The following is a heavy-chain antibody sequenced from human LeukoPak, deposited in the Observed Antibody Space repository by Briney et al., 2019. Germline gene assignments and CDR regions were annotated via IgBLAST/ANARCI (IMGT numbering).Heavy chain of an antibody. CDR2: ISYDGSNK. D-gene: IGHD2-21*02. CDR3: AREGPWVAYCGGDCSHGAFDI. V-gene: IGHV3-30*01. Sequence: GSLRLSCAASGFTFSSYAMHWARQAPGKGLEWVAVISYDGSNKYYADSVKGRFTISRDNSKNTLYLQMNSLRAEDTAVYYCAREGPWVAYCGGDCSHGAFDIWGQGTMVTVSS. CDR1: GFTFSSYA. J-gene: IGHJ3*02.